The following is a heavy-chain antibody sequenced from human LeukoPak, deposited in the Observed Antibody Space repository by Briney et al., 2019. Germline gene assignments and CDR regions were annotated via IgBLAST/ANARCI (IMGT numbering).Heavy chain of an antibody. CDR1: GGSISSSSYS. J-gene: IGHJ4*02. D-gene: IGHD6-6*01. CDR2: IYYSGST. CDR3: ARHLLGSSGYNFPY. V-gene: IGHV4-39*01. Sequence: SETLSLTCSVSGGSISSSSYSWGWIRQPPGKGLEWIGSIYYSGSTYYNPSLKSRVTISVDTSKNHFSLKLSSVTAADTAVYYCARHLLGSSGYNFPYWGQGTLVTVSS.